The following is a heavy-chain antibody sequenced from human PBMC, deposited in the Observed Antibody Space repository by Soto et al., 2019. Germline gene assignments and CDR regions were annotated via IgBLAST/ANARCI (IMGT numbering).Heavy chain of an antibody. J-gene: IGHJ4*02. CDR2: ISIAGGTI. CDR1: GFSLSDFY. Sequence: GGSLRLSCAASGFSLSDFYMSWIRQAPGEAPEWISYISIAGGTIHYADSVKGRFTISRDNAKNSLFLQMNSLTVEDTAVYYCARDKTTGWSPLDYWGPGTLVTVSS. D-gene: IGHD6-19*01. CDR3: ARDKTTGWSPLDY. V-gene: IGHV3-11*01.